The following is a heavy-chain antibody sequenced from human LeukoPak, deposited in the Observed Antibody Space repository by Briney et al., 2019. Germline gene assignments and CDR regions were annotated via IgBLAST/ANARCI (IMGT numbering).Heavy chain of an antibody. J-gene: IGHJ4*02. V-gene: IGHV3-48*03. CDR1: GLTFSSFE. D-gene: IGHD4-23*01. CDR3: ARKTVVGSYFDY. CDR2: ISATGAAI. Sequence: GGSLRLSCTASGLTFSSFEMNWVRQAPGKGLEWTSYISATGAAIDYADSVKGRFTISRDNAKNSVYLQMNSLRAEDTAVYYCARKTVVGSYFDYWGQGAPVTVSS.